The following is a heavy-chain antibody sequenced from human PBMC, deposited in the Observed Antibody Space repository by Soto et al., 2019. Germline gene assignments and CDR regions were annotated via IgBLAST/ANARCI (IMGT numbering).Heavy chain of an antibody. Sequence: GGSLRLSCAASGFTFSSYGMHWVRQAPGKGLEWVAVIWYDGSNKYYADSVKGRFTISRDNSKNTLYLQMNSLRAEDTAVYYCARDGYCGGDCYPLYGMDVWGQGTTVTVSS. V-gene: IGHV3-33*01. CDR2: IWYDGSNK. CDR1: GFTFSSYG. CDR3: ARDGYCGGDCYPLYGMDV. D-gene: IGHD2-21*02. J-gene: IGHJ6*02.